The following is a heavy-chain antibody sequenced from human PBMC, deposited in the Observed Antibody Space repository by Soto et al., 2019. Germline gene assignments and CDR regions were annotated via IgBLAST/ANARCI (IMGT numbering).Heavy chain of an antibody. D-gene: IGHD3-22*01. CDR1: GYTFTSYA. V-gene: IGHV1-3*01. J-gene: IGHJ4*02. CDR3: ARVLQYDSSGYDFDY. CDR2: INAGNGNT. Sequence: ASVKVSCKASGYTFTSYAMHWVRQAPGQRLEWMGWINAGNGNTKYSQKFQGRVTITRDTSASTAYMELSSLRSEDTAVYYCARVLQYDSSGYDFDYWGQGTLVTVSS.